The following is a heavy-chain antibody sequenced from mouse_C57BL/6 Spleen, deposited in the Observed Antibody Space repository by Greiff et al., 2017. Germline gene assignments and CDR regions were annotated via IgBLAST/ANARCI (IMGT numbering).Heavy chain of an antibody. V-gene: IGHV1-64*01. CDR3: AKLGRGYYAMDY. D-gene: IGHD4-1*01. Sequence: VQLQQSGAELVKPGASVKLSCKASGYTFTSYWMHWVKQRPGQGLEWIGMIHPNSGSTNYNEKFKSKATLTVDKSSSTAYMQLSSLTSEDSAVYYCAKLGRGYYAMDYWGQGTSVTVSS. J-gene: IGHJ4*01. CDR2: IHPNSGST. CDR1: GYTFTSYW.